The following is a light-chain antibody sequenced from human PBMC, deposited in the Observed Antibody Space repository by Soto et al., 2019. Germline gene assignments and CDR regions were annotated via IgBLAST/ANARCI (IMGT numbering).Light chain of an antibody. Sequence: EIVLTQSPGTLSLSPGERATLSCRASQSVSSSYLAWYQQKPGQAPRLLIYGASSRATGIPDRFSGSGSGTDFTLTISRLEPEDCPVYCCHQYDSSPLTFGGGTKVEIK. J-gene: IGKJ4*01. V-gene: IGKV3-20*01. CDR3: HQYDSSPLT. CDR2: GAS. CDR1: QSVSSSY.